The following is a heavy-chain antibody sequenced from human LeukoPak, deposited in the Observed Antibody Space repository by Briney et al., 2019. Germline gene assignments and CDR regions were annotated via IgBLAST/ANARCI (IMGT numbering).Heavy chain of an antibody. Sequence: SETLSLTCTVSGGSISSYYWSWIRQPPGKGLEWIGEINHSGSTNYNPSLKSRVTISVDTSKNQFSLKLSSVTAADTAVYYCARGPITIFGVVILDWGQGTLVTVSS. D-gene: IGHD3-3*01. CDR2: INHSGST. V-gene: IGHV4-34*01. CDR1: GGSISSYY. J-gene: IGHJ4*02. CDR3: ARGPITIFGVVILD.